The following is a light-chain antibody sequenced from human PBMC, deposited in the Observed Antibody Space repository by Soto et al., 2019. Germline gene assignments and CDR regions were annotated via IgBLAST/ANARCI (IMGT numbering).Light chain of an antibody. J-gene: IGKJ3*01. V-gene: IGKV1-5*03. CDR1: HYINKY. CDR3: QKYNLYSRT. CDR2: KAS. Sequence: DILRTQSPSTLSASVGDRVPITGRASHYINKYLAWHQQKPGRAPNLLIYKASSLQSGVPSRFSGSGSGTEFTLTISSLQPDDFATYYCQKYNLYSRTFGRGTKVDIK.